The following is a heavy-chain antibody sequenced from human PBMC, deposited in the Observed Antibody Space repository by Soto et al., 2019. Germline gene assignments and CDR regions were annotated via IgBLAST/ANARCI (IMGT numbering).Heavy chain of an antibody. J-gene: IGHJ6*02. D-gene: IGHD6-25*01. CDR1: GVTFSSYG. CDR3: AKDRRPNYYYGMDV. CDR2: ISYDGSNK. Sequence: QVQVVESGGGVVQPGRSLRLSCAASGVTFSSYGMHWVRQAPGKGLEWVAVISYDGSNKYYADSVKGRFTISRDNSKNTLYLQMNSLRAEDTAVYYCAKDRRPNYYYGMDVWGQGTTVTVSS. V-gene: IGHV3-30*18.